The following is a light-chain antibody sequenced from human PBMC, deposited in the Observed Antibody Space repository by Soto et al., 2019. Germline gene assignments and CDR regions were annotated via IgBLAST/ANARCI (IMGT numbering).Light chain of an antibody. Sequence: EIVLTQSPGTLSLSPGERATLSCMASQSVNSDYLAWFQQKPGQAPRLLIYGASTRTTGIPDRFSGSGSGTDFTLTIGRLEPGDFAVYYCLHYGGSPLTFGQGTKVDIK. CDR1: QSVNSDY. CDR2: GAS. J-gene: IGKJ1*01. V-gene: IGKV3-20*01. CDR3: LHYGGSPLT.